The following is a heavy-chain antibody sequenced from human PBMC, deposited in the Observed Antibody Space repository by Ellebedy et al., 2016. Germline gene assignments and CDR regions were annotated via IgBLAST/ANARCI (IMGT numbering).Heavy chain of an antibody. Sequence: GESLKISXAASGFTFSDSGIHWVRQAPGKGLEWVAGISYDGLNKYYADSVKGRFTISRDDSKSTLYVQMNSLRAEDTAVYYCVRGTDYAFDYWGQGTLVTVSS. J-gene: IGHJ4*02. D-gene: IGHD1-26*01. CDR2: ISYDGLNK. CDR3: VRGTDYAFDY. CDR1: GFTFSDSG. V-gene: IGHV3-30*03.